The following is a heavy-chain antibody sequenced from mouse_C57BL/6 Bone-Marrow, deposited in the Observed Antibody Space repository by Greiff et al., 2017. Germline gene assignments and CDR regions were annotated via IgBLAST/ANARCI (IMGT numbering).Heavy chain of an antibody. D-gene: IGHD1-1*01. Sequence: EVKLVESGPELVKPGASVKMSCKASGYTFTDYNMHWVKQSHGKSLEWIGYINPNNGGTSYNQKFKGKATLTVNKSSSTAYMELRSLTSEDSAVYYCARRGKLRRYYYAMDYWGQGTSVTVSS. CDR2: INPNNGGT. CDR3: ARRGKLRRYYYAMDY. J-gene: IGHJ4*01. V-gene: IGHV1-22*01. CDR1: GYTFTDYN.